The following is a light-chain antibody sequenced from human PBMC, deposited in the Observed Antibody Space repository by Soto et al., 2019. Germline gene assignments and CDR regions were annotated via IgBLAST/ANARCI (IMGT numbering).Light chain of an antibody. CDR3: QQYNSYSLT. CDR1: QSVSRN. Sequence: EIVMTQSPSTLAASPGDRSTLSCRASQSVSRNLAWYQQRPGQAPRLLISDASTRATGIPARFNGSGSGTEFTLAISSLQPDDFATYYCQQYNSYSLTFGGGTKVDIK. CDR2: DAS. J-gene: IGKJ4*01. V-gene: IGKV3-15*01.